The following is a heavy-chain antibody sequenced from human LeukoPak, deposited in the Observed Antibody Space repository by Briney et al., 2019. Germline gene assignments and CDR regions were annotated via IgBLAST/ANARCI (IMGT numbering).Heavy chain of an antibody. Sequence: ASVKVSCKASGYTLTSYGISWVRQAPGQGLEWMGWISAYNGNTNYAQKLQGRVTMTTDTSTSTAYMELRGLRSDDTAVYYCARPNYDFWRWATSDYYYGMDVWGQGTTVTVSS. V-gene: IGHV1-18*01. J-gene: IGHJ6*02. CDR1: GYTLTSYG. CDR3: ARPNYDFWRWATSDYYYGMDV. D-gene: IGHD3-3*01. CDR2: ISAYNGNT.